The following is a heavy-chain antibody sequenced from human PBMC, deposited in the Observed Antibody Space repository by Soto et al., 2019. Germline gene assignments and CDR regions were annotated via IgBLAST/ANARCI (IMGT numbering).Heavy chain of an antibody. Sequence: EVQLLESGGGLVQPGGSLRLSCAASGFTFSSYAMSWVRQAPGKGLEWVSAISGSGGSTYYADSVKGRFTISRDNTKNTLYLQMNCLRAEDTAVYSCAKGGDYTIFGVVIRHFDYWGQGTLVTVSS. CDR3: AKGGDYTIFGVVIRHFDY. CDR1: GFTFSSYA. J-gene: IGHJ4*02. D-gene: IGHD3-3*01. CDR2: ISGSGGST. V-gene: IGHV3-23*01.